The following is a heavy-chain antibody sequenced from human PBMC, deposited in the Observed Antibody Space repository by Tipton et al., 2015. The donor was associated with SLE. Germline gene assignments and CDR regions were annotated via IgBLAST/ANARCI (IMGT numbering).Heavy chain of an antibody. CDR1: GFTFSSYS. J-gene: IGHJ4*02. CDR2: ISSSSSYI. Sequence: SGFTFSSYSMNWVRQAPGKGLEWVSSISSSSSYIYYADSVKGRFTISRDNSKNTLYLQMNSLRAEDTAVYYCAKNDYGDYVPFDYWGQGTLVTVSS. D-gene: IGHD4-17*01. V-gene: IGHV3-21*04. CDR3: AKNDYGDYVPFDY.